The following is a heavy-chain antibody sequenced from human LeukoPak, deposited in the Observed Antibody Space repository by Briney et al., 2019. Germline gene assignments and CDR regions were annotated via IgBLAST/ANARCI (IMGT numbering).Heavy chain of an antibody. CDR2: ITGSGGST. CDR1: GSTFRNYV. Sequence: SGGSLRLSCAASGSTFRNYVMSWVRQAPGKGLEWVSSITGSGGSTYYADSVRGRFTISRDNAKNSLYLQMNSLRDEDTAVYYCARDATAMGYYFDYWGQGTLVTVSS. J-gene: IGHJ4*02. D-gene: IGHD5-18*01. CDR3: ARDATAMGYYFDY. V-gene: IGHV3-23*01.